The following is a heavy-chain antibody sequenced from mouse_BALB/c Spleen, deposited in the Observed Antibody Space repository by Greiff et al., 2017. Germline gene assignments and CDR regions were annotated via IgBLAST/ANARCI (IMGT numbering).Heavy chain of an antibody. Sequence: QVQLKESGAELARPGASVKLSCKASGYTFTSYWMQWVKQRPGQGLEWIGAIYPGDGDTRYTQKFKGKATLTADKSSSTAYMQLSSLASEDSAVYYCARETPFAYWGQGTLVTVSA. CDR2: IYPGDGDT. V-gene: IGHV1-87*01. CDR3: ARETPFAY. J-gene: IGHJ3*01. CDR1: GYTFTSYW.